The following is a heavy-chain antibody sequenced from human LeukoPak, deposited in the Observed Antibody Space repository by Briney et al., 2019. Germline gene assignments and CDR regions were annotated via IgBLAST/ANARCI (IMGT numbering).Heavy chain of an antibody. V-gene: IGHV4-59*08. D-gene: IGHD3-16*01. J-gene: IGHJ4*02. CDR3: ATGGRFFDY. Sequence: NPSGTLSLTCTVSGGSISSHYCSWIRQPPGKGLEWIGFISYSGSTNYNPSLKSRITISVDTSKNQFSRRLSSVTAADTAVYYCATGGRFFDYWGERTLVTVSS. CDR1: GGSISSHY. CDR2: ISYSGST.